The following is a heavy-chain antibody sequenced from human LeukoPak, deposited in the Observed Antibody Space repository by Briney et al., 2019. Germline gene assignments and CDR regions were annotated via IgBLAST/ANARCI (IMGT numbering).Heavy chain of an antibody. V-gene: IGHV3-11*01. CDR2: ISSSGSII. J-gene: IGHJ4*02. D-gene: IGHD3-10*01. CDR3: ARVYYGSGAYYNY. Sequence: GGSLRLSCAASVFTFSSYGMSWIRQAPGKGLEWISYISSSGSIIYYADSVKGRFTISRDNAKNSLYLQMNSLRAEDTAVYYCARVYYGSGAYYNYWGQGTLVTVSS. CDR1: VFTFSSYG.